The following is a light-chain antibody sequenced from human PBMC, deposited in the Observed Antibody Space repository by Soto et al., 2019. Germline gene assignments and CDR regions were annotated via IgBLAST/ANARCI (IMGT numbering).Light chain of an antibody. J-gene: IGLJ2*01. CDR1: SSDIGRYNY. V-gene: IGLV2-14*03. CDR3: GSSTSSGTMI. Sequence: QSALTQPASVSGSPGQSITISCTGTSSDIGRYNYVSWYQHSPGKAPKLIIYDVSDRPSGVSNRFSGSKSGTTASLTISGLQSEAEADYYCGSSTSSGTMIFGGGTKLTVL. CDR2: DVS.